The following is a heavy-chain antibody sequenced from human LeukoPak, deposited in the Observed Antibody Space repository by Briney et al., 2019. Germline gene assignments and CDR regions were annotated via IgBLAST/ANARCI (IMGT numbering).Heavy chain of an antibody. D-gene: IGHD3-3*01. V-gene: IGHV3-7*01. Sequence: PGGSLRLSCAASGFTFSSYWMSWVRQAPGKGLEWVANIKQDGSEKYYVDSVKGRFTISRDNAKNTLYLQMNSLRAEDTAVYYCAREDDFWSGSFQHWGQGTLVTVSS. CDR3: AREDDFWSGSFQH. CDR2: IKQDGSEK. CDR1: GFTFSSYW. J-gene: IGHJ1*01.